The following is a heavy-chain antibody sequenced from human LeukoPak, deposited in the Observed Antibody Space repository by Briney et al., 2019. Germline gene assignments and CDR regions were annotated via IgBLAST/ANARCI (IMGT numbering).Heavy chain of an antibody. Sequence: SETLSLTCTVSGGSISSHYWSWIRQPPGKGLEWIGSIYYSGSTYYNPSLKSRVTISVDTSKNQFSLKLSSVTAADTAVYYCARASYYLYYYYYMDVWGKGTTVTVSS. V-gene: IGHV4-39*07. CDR2: IYYSGST. J-gene: IGHJ6*03. D-gene: IGHD1-26*01. CDR3: ARASYYLYYYYYMDV. CDR1: GGSISSHY.